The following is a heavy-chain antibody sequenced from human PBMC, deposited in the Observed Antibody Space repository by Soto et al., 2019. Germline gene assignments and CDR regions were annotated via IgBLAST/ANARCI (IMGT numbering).Heavy chain of an antibody. D-gene: IGHD3-16*02. CDR3: ARDHRYYYAVDV. CDR2: IKQDGKEA. Sequence: GGSLRLSCAASGFSFSTYWMTWVRQAPGKGLEWVANIKQDGKEANYVDSVKGRFTISRDNAKNLLYLQMNSLRAEDTAVYYCARDHRYYYAVDVWGQGTTVTVSS. J-gene: IGHJ6*02. V-gene: IGHV3-7*01. CDR1: GFSFSTYW.